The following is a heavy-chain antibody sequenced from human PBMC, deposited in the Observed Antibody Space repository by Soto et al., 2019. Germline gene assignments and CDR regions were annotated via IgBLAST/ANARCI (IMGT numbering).Heavy chain of an antibody. CDR2: INPNSGGT. CDR3: ARTTYCSGGSCYSKKFDP. V-gene: IGHV1-2*02. CDR1: GYTFTGYY. D-gene: IGHD2-15*01. J-gene: IGHJ5*02. Sequence: GASVKVSCKASGYTFTGYYMHWVRQAPGQGLEWMGWINPNSGGTNYAQKFQGRVTMTRDTSISTAYMELSRLRSDDTAVYYCARTTYCSGGSCYSKKFDPWGQGTLVTVSS.